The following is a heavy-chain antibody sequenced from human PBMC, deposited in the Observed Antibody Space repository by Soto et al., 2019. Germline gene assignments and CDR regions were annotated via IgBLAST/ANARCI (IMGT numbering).Heavy chain of an antibody. J-gene: IGHJ6*02. CDR2: IIPIFGTA. CDR1: GGTFSSYA. D-gene: IGHD3-10*01. Sequence: QVQLVQSGAEVKKPGSSVKVSCKASGGTFSSYAISWVRQAPGQGLEWMGGIIPIFGTANYAQKFQGRVTITADASTRTAYMELSSLRSEDTAVYYCAGTTGGSGLYYYGMDVWGQGTTVTVSS. CDR3: AGTTGGSGLYYYGMDV. V-gene: IGHV1-69*12.